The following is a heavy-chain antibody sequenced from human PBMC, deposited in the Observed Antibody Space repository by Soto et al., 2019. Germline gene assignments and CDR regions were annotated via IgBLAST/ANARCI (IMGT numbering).Heavy chain of an antibody. CDR1: GGSISSTGYY. J-gene: IGHJ5*02. D-gene: IGHD2-21*02. V-gene: IGHV4-39*01. CDR2: IYYSGKT. CDR3: ATGTALTTFHWFDP. Sequence: QLQLQASGPGLVKHSETLSLTCTVSGGSISSTGYYWGWIRQPPGKGLEWIGTIYYSGKTYYNPSPKSRVSISVDTSKNQVSLKLSSVPAADTAVYYCATGTALTTFHWFDPWGQGTLVTVSS.